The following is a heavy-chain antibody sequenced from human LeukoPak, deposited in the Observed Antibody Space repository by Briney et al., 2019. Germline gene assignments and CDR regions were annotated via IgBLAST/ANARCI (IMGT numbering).Heavy chain of an antibody. CDR1: GGSISSYY. J-gene: IGHJ4*02. CDR3: ARGVGPYLEWLLYFDY. CDR2: IYTSGST. D-gene: IGHD3-3*01. V-gene: IGHV4-4*07. Sequence: TSETLSLTCTVSGGSISSYYWSWIRQPAGKGLEWIGRIYTSGSTNYNPSLKSRVTISVDTSKNQFSLKLSSVTAADTAVYYCARGVGPYLEWLLYFDYWGQGTLVTVSS.